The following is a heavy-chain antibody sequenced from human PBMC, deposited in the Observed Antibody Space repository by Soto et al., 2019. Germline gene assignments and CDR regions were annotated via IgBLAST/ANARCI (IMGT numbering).Heavy chain of an antibody. V-gene: IGHV4-39*01. CDR2: IYYSGTT. J-gene: IGHJ4*02. D-gene: IGHD2-8*01. CDR1: GASISSPSYY. Sequence: QLQESGPGLVKPSETLSLTCTVAGASISSPSYYWGWIRQSPGKGLEWIGSIYYSGTTHYNPSLQSRVSRTVDTSSMQFSLDLTSVTASDTAIYYCVRQSNRPMAGEGWGQGTLVTVSS. CDR3: VRQSNRPMAGEG.